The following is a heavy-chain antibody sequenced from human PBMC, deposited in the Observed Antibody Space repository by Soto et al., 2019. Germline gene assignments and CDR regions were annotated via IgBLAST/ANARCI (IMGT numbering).Heavy chain of an antibody. D-gene: IGHD6-19*01. CDR1: GGSISSSSYY. V-gene: IGHV4-39*01. CDR2: IYYSGST. Sequence: SETLSLTCTVSGGSISSSSYYWGWIRQPPGKGLEWIGSIYYSGSTYYNPSLKSRVTISVDTSKNQFSLKLSSVTAADTAVYYCARQGQQWLVGAYYYGMDVWGQGTTVT. CDR3: ARQGQQWLVGAYYYGMDV. J-gene: IGHJ6*02.